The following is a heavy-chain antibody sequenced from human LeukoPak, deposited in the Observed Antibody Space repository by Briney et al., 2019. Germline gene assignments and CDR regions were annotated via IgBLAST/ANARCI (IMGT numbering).Heavy chain of an antibody. D-gene: IGHD3-22*01. CDR1: GFAFSYYW. CDR2: IKEDGSEK. CDR3: ARDSSGYQ. Sequence: GGSLRLSCAASGFAFSYYWMSWVRQAPGKGLEWVANIKEDGSEKYYGDSVKGRFTISRDNAKNSLYLQMNSLRAEDTAVCYCARDSSGYQWGQGTLVTVSS. V-gene: IGHV3-7*01. J-gene: IGHJ4*02.